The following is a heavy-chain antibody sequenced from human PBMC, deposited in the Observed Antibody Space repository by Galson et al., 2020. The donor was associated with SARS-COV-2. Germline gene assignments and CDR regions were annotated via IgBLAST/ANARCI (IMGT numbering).Heavy chain of an antibody. J-gene: IGHJ4*02. D-gene: IGHD5-18*01. CDR1: GGSISSSSYY. V-gene: IGHV4-39*01. CDR3: ASLEGTFRGYSYGGGWIDH. Sequence: SETLSLTCTVSGGSISSSSYYWGWIRQPPGKGLEWIGSIYYSGSTYYNPSLKSRVTISGDTSKNQFSLKLSSVTAADTAVYYCASLEGTFRGYSYGGGWIDHWGQGTLVTVSS. CDR2: IYYSGST.